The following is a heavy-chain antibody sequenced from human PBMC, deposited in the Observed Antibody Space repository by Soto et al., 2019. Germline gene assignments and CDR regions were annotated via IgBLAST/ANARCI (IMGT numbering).Heavy chain of an antibody. V-gene: IGHV5-51*01. CDR2: IYPDDSDT. CDR1: GYSFDTHW. J-gene: IGHJ4*02. D-gene: IGHD1-26*01. Sequence: PGESLKISCKGSGYSFDTHWIGWVRQMPGKGLEWMGIIYPDDSDTRYSPSFQGQVTFSADKSITTAYLQWSSLEASDTAMYYCAGRSGRYFDYWAQGDLVTVSS. CDR3: AGRSGRYFDY.